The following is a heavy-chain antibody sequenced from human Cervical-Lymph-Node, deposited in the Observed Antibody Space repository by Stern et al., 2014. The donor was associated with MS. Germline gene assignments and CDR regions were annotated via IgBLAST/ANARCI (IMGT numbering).Heavy chain of an antibody. CDR3: SRDTSL. J-gene: IGHJ4*02. Sequence: QLEQSGTEVSKPGASVTVSCKASGYSFTTFYIHWVRKAPGQGLEREGMININGGNTNSTNQLRGRVTMTKEITSTTVYIELRNLTSEDTAIYFCSRDTSLWGQGTLVTVSS. CDR2: ININGGNT. V-gene: IGHV1-46*01. CDR1: GYSFTTFY.